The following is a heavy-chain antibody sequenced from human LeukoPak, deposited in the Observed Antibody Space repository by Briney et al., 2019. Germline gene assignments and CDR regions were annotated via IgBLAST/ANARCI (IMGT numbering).Heavy chain of an antibody. Sequence: GGSLRLSCTASGFTFGDYWMSWVRQAPGKGPVWVGCIRSKAYGGTTEYAAYVRGRFTIPRDDSKSIAYLQMNSLKTEDTAVYYCALWFGELNLYDYWGQGTLVTVYS. CDR3: ALWFGELNLYDY. D-gene: IGHD3-10*01. J-gene: IGHJ4*02. V-gene: IGHV3-49*04. CDR2: IRSKAYGGTT. CDR1: GFTFGDYW.